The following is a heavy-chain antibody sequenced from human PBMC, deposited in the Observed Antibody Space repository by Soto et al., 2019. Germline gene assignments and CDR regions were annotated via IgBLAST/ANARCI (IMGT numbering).Heavy chain of an antibody. Sequence: SVRLPCAASGFSYTTDGMHWVRQAPSKGLEWVAVISHDGSHQQYTDSVKGRFTISRDDSKNTLYLQMKSLRAEDTAVYYCSSGEGGSYYYSLGYWGQETQVSSPQ. J-gene: IGHJ4*02. CDR3: SSGEGGSYYYSLGY. V-gene: IGHV3-30*03. CDR1: GFSYTTDG. CDR2: ISHDGSHQ. D-gene: IGHD3-10*01.